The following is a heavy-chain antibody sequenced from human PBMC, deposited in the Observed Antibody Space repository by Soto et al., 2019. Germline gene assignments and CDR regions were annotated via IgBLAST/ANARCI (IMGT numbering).Heavy chain of an antibody. V-gene: IGHV1-18*01. CDR3: ARDTPPTDY. CDR2: TSAYNSNT. CDR1: GYTFTSYH. Sequence: QVQLVQSGAEVKKPGASVKVSCKTSGYTFTSYHISWVRQAPGQGLEWMGWTSAYNSNTNYAQKFQGRVTMTTDTLTSTANMELRSLRSDDTAVYYCARDTPPTDYWGQGTLVTVSS. J-gene: IGHJ4*02.